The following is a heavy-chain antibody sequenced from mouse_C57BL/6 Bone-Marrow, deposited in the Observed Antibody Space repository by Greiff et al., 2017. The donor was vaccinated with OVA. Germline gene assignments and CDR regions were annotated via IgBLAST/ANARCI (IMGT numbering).Heavy chain of an antibody. J-gene: IGHJ4*01. CDR2: IDPENGDT. CDR3: TRYYGSMDY. Sequence: EVQLQESGAELVRPGASVKLSCTASGFNIKDDYMHWVKQRPEQGLEWIGWIDPENGDTEYASKFQGKATITADTSSNTAYLQLSSLTSEDTAVYCCTRYYGSMDYWGQGTSVTVSS. D-gene: IGHD1-1*01. V-gene: IGHV14-4*01. CDR1: GFNIKDDY.